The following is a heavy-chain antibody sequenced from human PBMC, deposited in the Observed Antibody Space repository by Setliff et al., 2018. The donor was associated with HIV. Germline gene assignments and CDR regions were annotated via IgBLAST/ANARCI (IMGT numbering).Heavy chain of an antibody. V-gene: IGHV3-7*01. Sequence: GALRLSCAASGFTFSSHWMGWVRQAPGKGLEWVANIKQDGSEKYYVDSVNGRFTLSRDNSENALYLQIDSLRPEDTAVYYCARLRLYNSALDYWGQGTLVTVSS. CDR3: ARLRLYNSALDY. J-gene: IGHJ4*02. D-gene: IGHD3-10*01. CDR2: IKQDGSEK. CDR1: GFTFSSHW.